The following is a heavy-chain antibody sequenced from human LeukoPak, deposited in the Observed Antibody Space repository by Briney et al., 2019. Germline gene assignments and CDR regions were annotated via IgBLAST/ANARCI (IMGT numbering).Heavy chain of an antibody. D-gene: IGHD6-13*01. Sequence: GGSLRLSCAASGFTFSSYAMTWVRQAPGKGLEWVSAISGSGGNTYYADSVKGRFTISRDNSKNTLYLQMNSLRAEDTAVYYCARGPTYSSSWYVSWFDPWGQGTLVTVSS. CDR2: ISGSGGNT. CDR1: GFTFSSYA. CDR3: ARGPTYSSSWYVSWFDP. J-gene: IGHJ5*02. V-gene: IGHV3-23*01.